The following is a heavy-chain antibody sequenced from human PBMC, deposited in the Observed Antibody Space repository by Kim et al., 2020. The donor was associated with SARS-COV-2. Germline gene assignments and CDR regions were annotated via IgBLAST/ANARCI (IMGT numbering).Heavy chain of an antibody. D-gene: IGHD1-20*01. Sequence: GNTNYAQKRQGRATMTTDTSTSTAYMELRSLRSDDTAVYYCARDNYWFDPWGQGTLVTVSS. CDR3: ARDNYWFDP. J-gene: IGHJ5*02. CDR2: GNT. V-gene: IGHV1-18*01.